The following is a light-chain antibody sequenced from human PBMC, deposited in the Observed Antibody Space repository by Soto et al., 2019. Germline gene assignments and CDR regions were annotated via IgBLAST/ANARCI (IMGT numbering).Light chain of an antibody. J-gene: IGKJ5*01. CDR1: QSVSSSY. CDR2: DAS. CDR3: QQRSNWPIT. Sequence: VMTQSPATLSVSPGESATLSWRASQSVSSSYLAWYQQKPGQAPSLLIYDASNRPTDIPDRFSGSGSGTDLTLTISRLEPEDFAVYYCQQRSNWPITFGQGTRLEIK. V-gene: IGKV3D-20*02.